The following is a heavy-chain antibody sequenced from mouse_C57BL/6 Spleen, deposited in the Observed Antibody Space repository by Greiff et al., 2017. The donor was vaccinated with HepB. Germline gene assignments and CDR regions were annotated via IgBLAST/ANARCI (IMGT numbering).Heavy chain of an antibody. CDR2: IWSGGST. J-gene: IGHJ4*01. Sequence: VQGVESGPGLVQPSQSLSITCTVSGFSLTSYGVHWVRQSPGKGLEWLGVIWSGGSTDYNAAFISRLSISKDNSKSQVFFKMNSLQADDTAIYYCARSMVTTWDYAMDYWGQGTSVTVSS. CDR3: ARSMVTTWDYAMDY. CDR1: GFSLTSYG. V-gene: IGHV2-2*01. D-gene: IGHD2-3*01.